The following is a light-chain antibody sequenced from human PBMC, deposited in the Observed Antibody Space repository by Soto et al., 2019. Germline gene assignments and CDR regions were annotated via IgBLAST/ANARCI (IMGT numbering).Light chain of an antibody. Sequence: EIVLTQSPVTLSLSPVERATLSCRASQSVSSYLARYQQKPGQAPRLLIYDASNRATGIPARFSGGGSGTDFTLTIDNLEPEDFAIYYCQQRSNWPPITFGQGTRLEIK. V-gene: IGKV3-11*01. CDR3: QQRSNWPPIT. CDR1: QSVSSY. CDR2: DAS. J-gene: IGKJ5*01.